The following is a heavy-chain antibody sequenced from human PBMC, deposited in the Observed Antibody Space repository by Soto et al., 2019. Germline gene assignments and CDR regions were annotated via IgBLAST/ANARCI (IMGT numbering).Heavy chain of an antibody. CDR2: IIPIFGTA. J-gene: IGHJ5*02. Sequence: GASVKVSCKASGGTFSSSAISWVRQDPGQGLEWMGGIIPIFGTANYAQKFQGRVTITADESTSTAYMELSSLRSEDTAVYYCARDESYGEAFDPWGQGTLVTVSS. D-gene: IGHD4-17*01. V-gene: IGHV1-69*13. CDR1: GGTFSSSA. CDR3: ARDESYGEAFDP.